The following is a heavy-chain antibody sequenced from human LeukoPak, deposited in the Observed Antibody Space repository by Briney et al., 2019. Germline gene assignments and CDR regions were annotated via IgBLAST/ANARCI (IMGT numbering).Heavy chain of an antibody. D-gene: IGHD5-18*01. CDR3: ARRAPYSYEWSTLDY. Sequence: PSETLSLTCTVSGGTISRSYWSWIRQPPGKGLEWIAYIDYSGSTNYNPSLKSRVTISVDTSKNQFSLKLSSVTAADTAVYYCARRAPYSYEWSTLDYWGQGTLVTVSS. CDR2: IDYSGST. CDR1: GGTISRSY. J-gene: IGHJ4*02. V-gene: IGHV4-59*08.